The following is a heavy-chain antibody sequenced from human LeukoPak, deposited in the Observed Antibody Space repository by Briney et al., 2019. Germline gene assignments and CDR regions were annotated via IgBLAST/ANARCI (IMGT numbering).Heavy chain of an antibody. J-gene: IGHJ4*02. Sequence: PSETLSLTCTVSGGSISSYYWSWIRQPPGKGLEWIGYIYYSGSTNYNPSLKSRVTISVDTSKNQFSLKLSSVTAADTAVYYCARLRGSYNDFDYWGQGTLVTVSS. CDR2: IYYSGST. V-gene: IGHV4-59*01. CDR1: GGSISSYY. D-gene: IGHD3-3*01. CDR3: ARLRGSYNDFDY.